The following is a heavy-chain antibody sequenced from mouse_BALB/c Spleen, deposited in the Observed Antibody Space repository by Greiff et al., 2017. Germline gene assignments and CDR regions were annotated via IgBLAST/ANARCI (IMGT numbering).Heavy chain of an antibody. CDR1: GFNIKDTY. J-gene: IGHJ4*01. Sequence: EVQLQQSGAELVKPGASVKLSCTASGFNIKDTYMHWVKQRPEQGLEWIGRIDPANGNTKYDPKFQGKATITADTSSNTAYLQLSSLTSEDTAVYYGARREFITGAMDYWGQGTSVTVSS. CDR2: IDPANGNT. D-gene: IGHD1-1*01. CDR3: ARREFITGAMDY. V-gene: IGHV14-3*02.